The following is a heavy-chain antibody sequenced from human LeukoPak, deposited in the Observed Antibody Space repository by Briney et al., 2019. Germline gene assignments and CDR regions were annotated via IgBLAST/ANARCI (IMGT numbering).Heavy chain of an antibody. D-gene: IGHD3-16*01. J-gene: IGHJ3*02. Sequence: GSLRLSCEVSGFTVSTSYMSWVRQAPGKGLEWVSTIYSDGSTYYADSVKGRLTISRDNSKNTLYLQMNSLRAEDTAVYYCARWGTNDAFDIWGQGTKVTVSS. CDR3: ARWGTNDAFDI. V-gene: IGHV3-66*01. CDR1: GFTVSTSY. CDR2: IYSDGST.